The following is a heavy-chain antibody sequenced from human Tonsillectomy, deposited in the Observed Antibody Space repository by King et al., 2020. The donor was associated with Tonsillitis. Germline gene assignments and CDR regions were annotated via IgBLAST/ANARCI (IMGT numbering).Heavy chain of an antibody. CDR3: ARGSEGYSSGWYYFDY. Sequence: VQLVESGGGLVKPGGSLRLSCAASGFTFSDYYMSWIRQGPGKGLEWVSCISTSGGTIYYADSVKGRFTISRDNAKKSLYLQRNSLRAEDTAVYYCARGSEGYSSGWYYFDYWGQGTLVTVSS. D-gene: IGHD6-19*01. V-gene: IGHV3-11*01. CDR1: GFTFSDYY. CDR2: ISTSGGTI. J-gene: IGHJ4*02.